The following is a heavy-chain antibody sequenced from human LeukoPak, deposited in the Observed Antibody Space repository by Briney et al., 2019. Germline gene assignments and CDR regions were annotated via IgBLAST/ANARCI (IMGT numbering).Heavy chain of an antibody. CDR1: GGSISSYY. Sequence: SETLSLTCNVSGGSISSYYWSWIRQPPGKGLEWIGYIYYSGSTNYNPSLKSRVTISVDTSKNQFSLKLSSVTAADTAVYYCARVPTSGSYYGIFDYWGQGTLVTVSS. J-gene: IGHJ4*02. V-gene: IGHV4-59*01. CDR2: IYYSGST. D-gene: IGHD1-26*01. CDR3: ARVPTSGSYYGIFDY.